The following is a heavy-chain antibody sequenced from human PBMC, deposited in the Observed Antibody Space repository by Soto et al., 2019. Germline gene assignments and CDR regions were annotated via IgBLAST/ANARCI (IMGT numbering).Heavy chain of an antibody. CDR2: IRGDNGNT. CDR1: GYTFPTYG. D-gene: IGHD3-16*02. Sequence: ASVKVCCNTSGYTFPTYGRSWVRQAPGQGLEWMGWIRGDNGNTDYAQKIQGRVTMTTDTSTSTAYMELRSLRSDDTAVYYCARGCIMTASGRVNVIPHYFDDWGQRSPVTVCS. J-gene: IGHJ4*02. V-gene: IGHV1-18*04. CDR3: ARGCIMTASGRVNVIPHYFDD.